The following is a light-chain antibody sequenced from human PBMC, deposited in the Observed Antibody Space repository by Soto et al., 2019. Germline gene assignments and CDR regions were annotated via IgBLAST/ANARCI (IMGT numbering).Light chain of an antibody. V-gene: IGKV1-39*01. Sequence: DIQMPQSPSSLSASVGDGVTITCRARQSISNYVNWYQQKPGKAPKLLIYAASRLQSGVPSRFSGTGSRTDFTLPISSLQPEDFATYYCQGTFSTPSFTFGGGTKVEI. CDR2: AAS. J-gene: IGKJ4*01. CDR3: QGTFSTPSFT. CDR1: QSISNY.